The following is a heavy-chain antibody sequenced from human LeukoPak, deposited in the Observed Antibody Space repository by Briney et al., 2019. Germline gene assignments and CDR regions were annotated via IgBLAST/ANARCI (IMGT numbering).Heavy chain of an antibody. D-gene: IGHD4-17*01. CDR3: ARVRGDYLLDY. CDR1: GGTFSSYA. V-gene: IGHV1-69*13. Sequence: GASVKVSCKASGGTFSSYAISWVRQAPGQGLEWMGGIIPIFGTANYAQKFQGRATITADESTSTAYMELRSLRSDDTAVYYCARVRGDYLLDYWGQGTLVTVSS. J-gene: IGHJ4*02. CDR2: IIPIFGTA.